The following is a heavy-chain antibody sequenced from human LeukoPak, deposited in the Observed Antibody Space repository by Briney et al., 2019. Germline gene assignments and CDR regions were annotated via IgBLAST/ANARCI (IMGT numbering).Heavy chain of an antibody. J-gene: IGHJ6*02. V-gene: IGHV3-15*01. CDR1: GFTFSNAW. CDR2: IKSKTDGGTT. Sequence: GGSLRLSCAASGFTFSNAWMSWVRQAPGKGLEWVGRIKSKTDGGTTDYAAPVKGRFTISRDDSKNTLYLQMNSLKTEDTAVYYSTTDAMITFGGVIVNSYYYYGMDVWGQGTTVTVSS. CDR3: TTDAMITFGGVIVNSYYYYGMDV. D-gene: IGHD3-16*02.